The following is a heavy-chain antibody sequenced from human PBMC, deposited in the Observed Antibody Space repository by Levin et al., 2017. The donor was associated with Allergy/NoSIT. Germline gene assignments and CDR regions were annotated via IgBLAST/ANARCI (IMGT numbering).Heavy chain of an antibody. CDR3: ARAGFTGYSSSWYGY. CDR2: IYYSGST. V-gene: IGHV4-39*01. Sequence: PSETLSLTCTVSGGSISSSSYYWGWIRQPPGKGLEWIGSIYYSGSTYYNPSLKSRVTISVDTSKNQFSLKLSSVTAADTAVYYCARAGFTGYSSSWYGYWGQGTLVTVSS. D-gene: IGHD6-13*01. CDR1: GGSISSSSYY. J-gene: IGHJ4*02.